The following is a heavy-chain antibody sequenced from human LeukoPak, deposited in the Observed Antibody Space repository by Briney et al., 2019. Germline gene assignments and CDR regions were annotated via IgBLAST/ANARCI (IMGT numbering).Heavy chain of an antibody. CDR3: ARAGTVMLLDY. Sequence: ASVKVSCKASGYTFIDYYLHWVRQAPGQGLDWMGWMNPKNGDTNYAQKFQGRVSMARDTSITTAYMELTRLRSDDTAVYFCARAGTVMLLDYWGQGTLLTVSS. J-gene: IGHJ4*02. CDR2: MNPKNGDT. V-gene: IGHV1-2*02. D-gene: IGHD3-16*01. CDR1: GYTFIDYY.